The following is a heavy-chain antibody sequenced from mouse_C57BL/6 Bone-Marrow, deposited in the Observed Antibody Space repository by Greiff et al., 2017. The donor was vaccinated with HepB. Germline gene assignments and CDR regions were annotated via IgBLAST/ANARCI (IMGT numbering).Heavy chain of an antibody. V-gene: IGHV7-3*01. CDR3: ARVEAWYFDV. J-gene: IGHJ1*03. CDR2: IRNKGNGYTT. CDR1: GFTFTDYY. Sequence: EVKLVESGGGLVQPGGSLSLSCAASGFTFTDYYMSWVRQPPGKALEWLGFIRNKGNGYTTEYSASVKGRFTISRDNSQSILYLHMNALRAEDSATYYCARVEAWYFDVWGTGTTVTVSS.